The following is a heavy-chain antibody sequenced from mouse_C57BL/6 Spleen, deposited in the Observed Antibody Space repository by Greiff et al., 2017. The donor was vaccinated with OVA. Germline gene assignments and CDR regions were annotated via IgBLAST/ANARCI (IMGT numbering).Heavy chain of an antibody. CDR1: GYTFTSYW. V-gene: IGHV1-52*01. Sequence: QVQLQQPGAELVRPGSSVKLSCKASGYTFTSYWMHWVKQRPIQGLEWIGNIDPSDSETHYNQKFKDKATLTVDKSSSTAYMQLSSLTSEDSAVDYCARDYGSSYLAYWGQGTLVTVSA. CDR2: IDPSDSET. CDR3: ARDYGSSYLAY. D-gene: IGHD1-1*01. J-gene: IGHJ3*01.